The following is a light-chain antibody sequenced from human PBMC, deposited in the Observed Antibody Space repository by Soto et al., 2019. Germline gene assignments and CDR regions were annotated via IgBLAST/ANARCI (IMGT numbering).Light chain of an antibody. CDR1: NSDVGSHNF. J-gene: IGLJ3*02. Sequence: QSVLTQPASVSGSPGQSITISCTGTNSDVGSHNFVSWYQQYPGKDPKLLIYEASKRPSGLSNRFSGSKSGNTASLTISGLQAEDEAEYYCCSLTNGATWVFGGGTKLTVL. CDR2: EAS. CDR3: CSLTNGATWV. V-gene: IGLV2-23*01.